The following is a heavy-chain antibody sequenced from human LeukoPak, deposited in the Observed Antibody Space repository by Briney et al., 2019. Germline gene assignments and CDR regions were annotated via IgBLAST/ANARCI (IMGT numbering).Heavy chain of an antibody. D-gene: IGHD3-22*01. CDR2: IKQDGSEK. V-gene: IGHV3-7*01. Sequence: GGSLRLSCAASGFTFSSSWMSWVRQAPGKGLEWVANIKQDGSEKYYVDSVKGRFTISRDNAKNSLYLQMNSLRAEDTAVYYCASSADSGYSLDWGQGTLVTVSS. J-gene: IGHJ4*02. CDR1: GFTFSSSW. CDR3: ASSADSGYSLD.